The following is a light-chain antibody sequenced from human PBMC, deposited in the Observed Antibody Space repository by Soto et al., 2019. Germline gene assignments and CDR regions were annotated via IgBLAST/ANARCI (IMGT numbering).Light chain of an antibody. Sequence: ETVMTQSPASLSVSPGERATLSCRASLDVSKNLAWYQQKPGQAPRLLIYGASTRATGIPARFSGSGSGTEFTLTISSLQSEDVALYYCQQYNDWPPLTVGGGTKVEI. CDR1: LDVSKN. J-gene: IGKJ4*01. CDR2: GAS. V-gene: IGKV3-15*01. CDR3: QQYNDWPPLT.